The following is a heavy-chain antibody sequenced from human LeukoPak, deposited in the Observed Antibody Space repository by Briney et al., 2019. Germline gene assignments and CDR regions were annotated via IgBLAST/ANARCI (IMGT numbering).Heavy chain of an antibody. Sequence: SETLSLTCTVSGASISSYYWSWIRQPPGRGLECIGYIHYSGITNYNPSLKSRVTISVDTSKNQFSLRLSSVTAADTAVYYCARHDTRGGAYDIWGQGTMVTVSS. V-gene: IGHV4-59*08. CDR1: GASISSYY. D-gene: IGHD3-10*01. CDR2: IHYSGIT. CDR3: ARHDTRGGAYDI. J-gene: IGHJ3*02.